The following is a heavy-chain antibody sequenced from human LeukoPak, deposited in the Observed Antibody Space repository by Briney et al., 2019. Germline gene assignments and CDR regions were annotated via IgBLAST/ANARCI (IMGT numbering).Heavy chain of an antibody. J-gene: IGHJ4*02. CDR1: GGTFSSYA. CDR3: AIHSSSWDYYFDY. V-gene: IGHV1-69*05. Sequence: SVKVSCKASGGTFSSYAISWVRQAPGQGLEWMGRIIPIFGTVNYAQKFQGRVTITTDESTSTAYMELSSLRSEDTAVYYCAIHSSSWDYYFDYWGQGTLVTVSS. CDR2: IIPIFGTV. D-gene: IGHD6-13*01.